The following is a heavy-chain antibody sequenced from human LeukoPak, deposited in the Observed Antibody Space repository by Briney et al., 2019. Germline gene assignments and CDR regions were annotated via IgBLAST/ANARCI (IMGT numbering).Heavy chain of an antibody. CDR1: GFTFSSYA. D-gene: IGHD3-9*01. J-gene: IGHJ4*02. CDR2: ISGSGGST. Sequence: GGSLRLSCAASGFTFSSYAMSWVRQAPGKGLEWVSAISGSGGSTYYADSVKGRFTISRDNSKNTLYLQMNSLRVEDTAVYYCAKDLAIRYFDWLGPPFDYWGQGTLVTVSS. V-gene: IGHV3-23*01. CDR3: AKDLAIRYFDWLGPPFDY.